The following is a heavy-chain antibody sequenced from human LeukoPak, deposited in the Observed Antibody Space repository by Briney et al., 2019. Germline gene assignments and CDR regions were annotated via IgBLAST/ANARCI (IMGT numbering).Heavy chain of an antibody. CDR1: GFTFDSYW. Sequence: PGGSLRLACAASGFTFDSYWMSWVRQAPGKGLEWIGSIYHSGSTYYNPSLKSRVTISVDTSKNQFSLKLSSASAAGTAVYYSASLIPIAARLYDYWGQGALVTVSS. J-gene: IGHJ4*02. CDR2: IYHSGST. CDR3: ASLIPIAARLYDY. V-gene: IGHV4-38-2*01. D-gene: IGHD6-6*01.